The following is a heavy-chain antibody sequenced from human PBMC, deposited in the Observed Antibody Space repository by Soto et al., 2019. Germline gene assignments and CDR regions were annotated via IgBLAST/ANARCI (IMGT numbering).Heavy chain of an antibody. D-gene: IGHD5-12*01. J-gene: IGHJ4*02. CDR1: GFTFDDYA. CDR2: ISWNSGSI. V-gene: IGHV3-9*01. CDR3: AKGIGSGYDYDSGYYFDY. Sequence: EVQLVESGGGLVQPGRSLRLSCAASGFTFDDYAMHWVRQAPGKGLEWVSGISWNSGSIGYADSVKGRFTISRDNAKNCLYLQMNSLRAEDTALYYCAKGIGSGYDYDSGYYFDYWGQGTLVTVSS.